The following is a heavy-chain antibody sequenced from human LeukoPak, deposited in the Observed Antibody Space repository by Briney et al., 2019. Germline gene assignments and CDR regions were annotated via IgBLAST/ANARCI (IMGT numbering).Heavy chain of an antibody. V-gene: IGHV1-69*05. CDR1: GGTFSSYA. CDR2: IIPIFGTA. J-gene: IGHJ4*02. CDR3: ARVPVTWNQLSGFDY. Sequence: GASVKVSCKASGGTFSSYAISWVRQAPGQGLEWMGGIIPIFGTANYAQKLQGRVTMTTDTSTSTAYMELRSLRSDDTAVYYCARVPVTWNQLSGFDYWGQGTLVTVSS. D-gene: IGHD1-14*01.